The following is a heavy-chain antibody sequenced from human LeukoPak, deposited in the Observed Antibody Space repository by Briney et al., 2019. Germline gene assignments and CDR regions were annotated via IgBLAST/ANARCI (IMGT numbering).Heavy chain of an antibody. CDR2: IIPILGIA. V-gene: IGHV1-69*04. D-gene: IGHD7-27*01. Sequence: SVKVSCKTSGYIFTSYGISWVRQAPGQGLEWMGRIIPILGIANYAQKFQGRVTITADKSTSTAYMELSSLRSEDTAVYYCARDGTGEAYWGQGTLVTVSS. CDR3: ARDGTGEAY. J-gene: IGHJ4*02. CDR1: GYIFTSYG.